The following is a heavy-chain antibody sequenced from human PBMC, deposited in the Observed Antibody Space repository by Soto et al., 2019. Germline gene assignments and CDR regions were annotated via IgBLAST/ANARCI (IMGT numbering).Heavy chain of an antibody. CDR1: GYSFTTYW. J-gene: IGHJ4*02. V-gene: IGHV5-51*01. CDR3: ARASDSRGYYHFDY. CDR2: IHPGDSDT. D-gene: IGHD3-22*01. Sequence: EVQLVQSGVEVKKPGESLKISCKGSGYSFTTYWIGWVRQMPGKGLEWMGIIHPGDSDTRYSPSFQGPVTISADKSINTAYLQWNSLTASDTAIYYCARASDSRGYYHFDYWGQGTLVTVSS.